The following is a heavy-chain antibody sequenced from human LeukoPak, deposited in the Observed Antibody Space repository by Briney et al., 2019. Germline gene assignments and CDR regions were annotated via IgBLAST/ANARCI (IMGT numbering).Heavy chain of an antibody. D-gene: IGHD3-3*01. Sequence: SETLSLTCTVSGGSTSSSSYYWGWIRQPPGKGLEWIGGIYYSGSTYHNPSLKSRVTISVDTSKNQFSLKLSSVTAADTAVYYCASYYDFWSGFWFDPWGQGTLVTVSS. CDR2: IYYSGST. J-gene: IGHJ5*02. V-gene: IGHV4-39*01. CDR3: ASYYDFWSGFWFDP. CDR1: GGSTSSSSYY.